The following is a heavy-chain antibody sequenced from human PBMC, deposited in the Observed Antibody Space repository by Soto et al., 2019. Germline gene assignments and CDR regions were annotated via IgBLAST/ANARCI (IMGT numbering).Heavy chain of an antibody. CDR1: GGSLSSCY. CDR3: ARDVADDDVWSVAMDV. Sequence: LSLTCTVSGGSLSSCYWSWISQPPGKGLEWIGYIYYGGSTYYNPSLKSRVTISVDTSKNKFSLKLSSVTAADTALYYCARDVADDDVWSVAMDVCGQGIPVTDS. J-gene: IGHJ6*01. CDR2: IYYGGST. D-gene: IGHD3-3*01. V-gene: IGHV4-30-4*01.